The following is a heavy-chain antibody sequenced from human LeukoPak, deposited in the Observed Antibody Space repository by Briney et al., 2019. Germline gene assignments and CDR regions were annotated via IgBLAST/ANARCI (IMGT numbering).Heavy chain of an antibody. V-gene: IGHV3-66*01. CDR2: INSGGIT. CDR3: AREYSSNYFDP. J-gene: IGHJ5*02. Sequence: GGSLRLSCAASGFSITDNYMNWVRQAPGKGLEWVSLINSGGITYYADSVKGRFTISRDNPKNTLYLQMNSLRAEDTAIYYCAREYSSNYFDPWGQGTLVTVSS. CDR1: GFSITDNY. D-gene: IGHD2-2*01.